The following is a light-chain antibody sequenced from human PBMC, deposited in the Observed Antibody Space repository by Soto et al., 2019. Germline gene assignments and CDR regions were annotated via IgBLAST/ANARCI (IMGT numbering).Light chain of an antibody. CDR1: QSITNR. V-gene: IGKV3-15*01. CDR2: GAS. Sequence: EIVMTQSPATLSVSPGERATLSCRASQSITNRLGSYQQKPRQAPRLLIYGASTRATGVPARFSGSGSGTEFPLTISSLQSEDVAVYYCQQYNNWPALTFGGGTKVEIK. CDR3: QQYNNWPALT. J-gene: IGKJ4*01.